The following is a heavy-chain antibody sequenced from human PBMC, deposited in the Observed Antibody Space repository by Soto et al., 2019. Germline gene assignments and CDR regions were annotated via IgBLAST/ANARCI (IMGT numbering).Heavy chain of an antibody. CDR3: ARDSGMVVAAQSLDY. V-gene: IGHV3-48*03. J-gene: IGHJ4*02. CDR2: ISSSGSTI. Sequence: EVQLVESGGGLVQPGGSLRLSCAASGFTFSSYEMNWVRQAPGKGLEWVSYISSSGSTIYYADSVKGRFTISRDNAKNSLYLEMNSLRAEDTAVYYCARDSGMVVAAQSLDYWGQGTLVTVSS. D-gene: IGHD2-15*01. CDR1: GFTFSSYE.